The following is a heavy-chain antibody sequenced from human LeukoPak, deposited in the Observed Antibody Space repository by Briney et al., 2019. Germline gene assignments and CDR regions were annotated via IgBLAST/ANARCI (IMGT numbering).Heavy chain of an antibody. CDR2: IYYSGST. D-gene: IGHD6-19*01. V-gene: IGHV4-39*01. CDR3: AKTMPNSSVWPDFDY. CDR1: GGSISSSSYY. Sequence: PSETLSLTCTVSGGSISSSSYYWGWIRQPPGKGLEWIGSIYYSGSTYYNPSLKSRVTISVDTSKNQFSLKLSSVTAADTAVYYCAKTMPNSSVWPDFDYWGQGTLVTVSS. J-gene: IGHJ4*02.